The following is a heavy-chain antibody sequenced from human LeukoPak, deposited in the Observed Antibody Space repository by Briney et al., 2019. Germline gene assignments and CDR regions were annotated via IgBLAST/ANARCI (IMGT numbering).Heavy chain of an antibody. D-gene: IGHD6-6*01. J-gene: IGHJ4*02. CDR3: ARCRWYGSSIDY. CDR1: GGSFSGYY. V-gene: IGHV4-34*01. CDR2: INHSGST. Sequence: PSETLSLTCAVYGGSFSGYYWSWIRQPPGKGLEWIGEINHSGSTNYNPSLKSRVTISVDTPKNQFSLKLSSVTAADTAVYYCARCRWYGSSIDYWGQGTLVTVSS.